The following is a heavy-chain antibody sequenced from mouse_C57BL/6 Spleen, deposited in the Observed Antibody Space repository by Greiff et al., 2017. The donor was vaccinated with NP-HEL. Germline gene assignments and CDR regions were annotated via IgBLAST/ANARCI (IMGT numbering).Heavy chain of an antibody. CDR1: GYTFTSYW. Sequence: VQLQQPGAELVKPGASVKMSCKASGYTFTSYWMHWVKQRPGQGLERIGEIDPSDSYTNYNQKFKGKSTLTVDKSSSTAYMQLSSLTSEDSAVYYCARWGGGEDFWGQGTTLTVSS. V-gene: IGHV1-69*01. J-gene: IGHJ2*01. CDR3: ARWGGGEDF. CDR2: IDPSDSYT.